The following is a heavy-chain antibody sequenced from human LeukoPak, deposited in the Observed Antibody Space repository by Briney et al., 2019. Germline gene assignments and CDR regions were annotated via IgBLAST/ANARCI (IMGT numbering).Heavy chain of an antibody. D-gene: IGHD3-10*01. CDR1: GYTFTSYD. CDR3: ARGRGSGSYYKSRGYYYYMDV. V-gene: IGHV1-8*03. J-gene: IGHJ6*03. CDR2: MNPNSGNT. Sequence: ASVKVSCKASGYTFTSYDINWVRQATGQGLEWMGWMNPNSGNTGYAQKFQGRVTITRSTSISTAYMELSSLRSEDTAVYYCARGRGSGSYYKSRGYYYYMDVWGKGTTVTISS.